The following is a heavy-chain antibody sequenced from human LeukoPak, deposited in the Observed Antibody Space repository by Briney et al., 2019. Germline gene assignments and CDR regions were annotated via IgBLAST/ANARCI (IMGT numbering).Heavy chain of an antibody. J-gene: IGHJ4*02. CDR1: GITFTSSS. D-gene: IGHD6-13*01. CDR2: ISSSSSYI. CDR3: ARGGSSSTWYYYFDY. Sequence: PGGSLRLSCAASGITFTSSSMTWVRQAPGKGLEWVSSISSSSSYIYFADSVKGRFTISRDNSKNTLYLQMNSLRSEDTAVYYCARGGSSSTWYYYFDYWGQGTLVTVSS. V-gene: IGHV3-21*01.